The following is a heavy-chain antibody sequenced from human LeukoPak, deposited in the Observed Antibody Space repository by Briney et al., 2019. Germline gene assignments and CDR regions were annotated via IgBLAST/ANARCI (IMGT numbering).Heavy chain of an antibody. D-gene: IGHD3-22*01. V-gene: IGHV3-23*01. CDR2: ISGSGGST. CDR3: ARDLYSDSSGYYYSPWWFDP. CDR1: GFTFITYG. Sequence: GGSLRLSCAASGFTFITYGMSWVRQAPGKGLECVSGISGSGGSTYYADSVKGRFTISRDNAKNSLYLQMNSLRAEDTAVYYCARDLYSDSSGYYYSPWWFDPWGQGTLVTVSS. J-gene: IGHJ5*02.